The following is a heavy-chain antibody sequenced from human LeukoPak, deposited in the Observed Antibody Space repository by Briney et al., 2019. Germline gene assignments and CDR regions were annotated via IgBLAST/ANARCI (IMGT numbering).Heavy chain of an antibody. CDR1: GGSFSGYY. J-gene: IGHJ3*02. D-gene: IGHD3-22*01. V-gene: IGHV4-34*01. Sequence: PSETLSLTCAVYGGSFSGYYWSWIRQPPGKGLEWIGEINHSGGTNYNPSLKSRVTISVDTSKNQFSLKLSSVTAADTAVYYCARDSRLGNYYDSSGYYLDAFDIWGQGTMVTVSS. CDR2: INHSGGT. CDR3: ARDSRLGNYYDSSGYYLDAFDI.